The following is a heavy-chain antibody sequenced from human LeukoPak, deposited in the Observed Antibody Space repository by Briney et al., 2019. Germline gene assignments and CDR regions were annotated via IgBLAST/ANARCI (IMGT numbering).Heavy chain of an antibody. Sequence: GGSLRLSCAASEFTFSSYWMHWVRQAPGKGLVWVSRINNDGRSASYADSVKGRFTISRDNTKNMLYLQMNSLRAEDTAVYFCARGTSTALDYWGQGTLVTVSS. J-gene: IGHJ4*02. V-gene: IGHV3-74*01. CDR2: INNDGRSA. CDR1: EFTFSSYW. D-gene: IGHD5/OR15-5a*01. CDR3: ARGTSTALDY.